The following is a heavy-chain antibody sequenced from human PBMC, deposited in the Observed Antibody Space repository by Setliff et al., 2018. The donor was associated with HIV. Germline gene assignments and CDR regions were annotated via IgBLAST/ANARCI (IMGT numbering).Heavy chain of an antibody. D-gene: IGHD3-22*01. CDR1: GGSISTYY. J-gene: IGHJ6*03. CDR3: ARVVNHYDSSGYFGGYYYYMDV. V-gene: IGHV4-59*12. CDR2: IFYSGST. Sequence: NPSETLSLTCNVSGGSISTYYWSWIRQPPGKGLEWIGYIFYSGSTNYNPSLKSRVTISLDTSKNQFSLKLSSVTAADTAVYYCARVVNHYDSSGYFGGYYYYMDVWGKGTTVTVSS.